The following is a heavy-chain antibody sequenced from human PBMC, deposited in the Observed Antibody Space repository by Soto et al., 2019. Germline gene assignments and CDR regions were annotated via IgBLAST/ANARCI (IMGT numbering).Heavy chain of an antibody. Sequence: GGSLRLSCAASGFTFSSYWMSWVRQAPGKGLKWVANIKQDESEKYYVDSVKDRFTISRDNAKNSLYLQMNSLRAEDTAVFYCARDYGEPNYYYYGMDVWGQGTTVTVSS. CDR2: IKQDESEK. J-gene: IGHJ6*02. V-gene: IGHV3-7*05. CDR1: GFTFSSYW. CDR3: ARDYGEPNYYYYGMDV. D-gene: IGHD4-17*01.